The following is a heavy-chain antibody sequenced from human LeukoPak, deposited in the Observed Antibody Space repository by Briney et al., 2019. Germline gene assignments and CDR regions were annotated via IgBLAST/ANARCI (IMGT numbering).Heavy chain of an antibody. CDR2: IWYDGSNK. Sequence: HPGGSLRLSCAASGFTFSSYGMHWVRQAPGKGLEWVAVIWYDGSNKYYADSVKGRFTISRDNSKNTLYLQMNSLRAEDTAVYYCAKGTYSSSWYTYYYYYGMDVWGQGTTVTVSS. CDR1: GFTFSSYG. CDR3: AKGTYSSSWYTYYYYYGMDV. D-gene: IGHD6-13*01. V-gene: IGHV3-30*02. J-gene: IGHJ6*02.